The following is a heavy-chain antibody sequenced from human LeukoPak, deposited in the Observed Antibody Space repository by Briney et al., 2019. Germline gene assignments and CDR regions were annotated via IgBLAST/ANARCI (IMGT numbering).Heavy chain of an antibody. CDR1: GFTFSSYA. CDR2: ISGSGGST. V-gene: IGHV3-23*01. D-gene: IGHD3-22*01. CDR3: AKGRKYYDSSGYYDY. Sequence: GGSLRLSCAASGFTFSSYAMSWVRQAPGKGLEWVSAISGSGGSTYYADSVKGRFTISRDNSKNTLYLQMNSLRAEDTAVYYCAKGRKYYDSSGYYDYWGQGTLVTVSS. J-gene: IGHJ4*02.